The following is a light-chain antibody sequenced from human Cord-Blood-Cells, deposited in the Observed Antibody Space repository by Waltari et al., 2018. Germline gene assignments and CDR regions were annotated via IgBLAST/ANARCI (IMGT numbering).Light chain of an antibody. J-gene: IGLJ3*02. CDR3: SSYTSSSTWV. CDR1: SSDVGGYNY. Sequence: QSALTQPASVSRSPGQSITISCTGTSSDVGGYNYVSWYQQHPGKAPKLMIYAVSKRPSGVSNRFSGSKSGNTASLTISGLQAEDEADYYCSSYTSSSTWVFGGGTKLTVL. V-gene: IGLV2-14*01. CDR2: AVS.